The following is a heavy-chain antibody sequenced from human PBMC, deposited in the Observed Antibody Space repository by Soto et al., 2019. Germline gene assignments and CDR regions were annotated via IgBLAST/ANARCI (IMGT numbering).Heavy chain of an antibody. CDR3: ARSLGVVLVPAH. D-gene: IGHD2-2*01. J-gene: IGHJ4*02. Sequence: QVQLQESGPGLVKPSDTLSLTCAVSGYSISSSNWWGWIRQPPGKGLEWIGYIYYSGSTYYTPSLRSRVTMTVAPSYQLSSLNLSLATAVDSPVYYCARSLGVVLVPAHWGQGTLFTVSS. CDR2: IYYSGST. CDR1: GYSISSSNW. V-gene: IGHV4-28*01.